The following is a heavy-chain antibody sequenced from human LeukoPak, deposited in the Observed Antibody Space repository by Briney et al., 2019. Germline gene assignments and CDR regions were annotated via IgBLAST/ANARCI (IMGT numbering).Heavy chain of an antibody. CDR3: ARAPRDRGYCGATSCFEYMDV. CDR1: GGSFSNYY. CDR2: IYYSGST. J-gene: IGHJ6*03. Sequence: SETLSLTCAVYGGSFSNYYWGWIRQPPGKGLEWIGSIYYSGSTYYNPSLKSRVTISVDMSKTQFSLKVTSVTAADTAVYYCARAPRDRGYCGATSCFEYMDVWGRGTTVTISS. V-gene: IGHV4-39*07. D-gene: IGHD2-2*01.